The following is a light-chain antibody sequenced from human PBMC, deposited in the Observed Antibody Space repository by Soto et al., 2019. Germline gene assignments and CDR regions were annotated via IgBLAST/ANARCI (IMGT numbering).Light chain of an antibody. CDR2: AXS. J-gene: IGKJ5*01. Sequence: IFVTQSPGPLSLSPGERATITXRASKGISCNYLAWYQYKPAXAPRXXXYAXSNMATGIPDRLSGSGSGKDFTLTICRMEREEFAVYYCQQYGCSKIPCGQGTRLQI. CDR3: QQYGCSKIP. CDR1: KGISCNY. V-gene: IGKV3-20*01.